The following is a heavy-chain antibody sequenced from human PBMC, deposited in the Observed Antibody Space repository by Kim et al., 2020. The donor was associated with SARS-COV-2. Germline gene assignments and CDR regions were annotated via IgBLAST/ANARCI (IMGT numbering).Heavy chain of an antibody. J-gene: IGHJ6*02. CDR1: GFTFSSYG. V-gene: IGHV3-33*01. CDR3: ARFGDDSSGQYYYYYGMGV. CDR2: IWYDGSNK. D-gene: IGHD3-22*01. Sequence: GGSLRLSCAASGFTFSSYGMHWVRQAPGKGLEWVAVIWYDGSNKYYADSVKGRFTISRDNSKNTLYLQMNSLRAEDTALYYCARFGDDSSGQYYYYYGMGVWGQGTTVTVSS.